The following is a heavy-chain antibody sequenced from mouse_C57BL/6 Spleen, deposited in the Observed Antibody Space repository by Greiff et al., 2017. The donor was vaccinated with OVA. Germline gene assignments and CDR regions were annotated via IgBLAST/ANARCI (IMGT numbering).Heavy chain of an antibody. Sequence: VQLVESGAELVRPGASVTLSCKASGYTFTDYEMHWVKQTPVHGLEWIGAIDPETGGTAYNQKFKGKAILTADKSSSTAYMELRSLTSEDSAVYYCTRGTTVVATFDYWGQGTTLTVSS. V-gene: IGHV1-15*01. J-gene: IGHJ2*01. CDR2: IDPETGGT. CDR3: TRGTTVVATFDY. CDR1: GYTFTDYE. D-gene: IGHD1-1*01.